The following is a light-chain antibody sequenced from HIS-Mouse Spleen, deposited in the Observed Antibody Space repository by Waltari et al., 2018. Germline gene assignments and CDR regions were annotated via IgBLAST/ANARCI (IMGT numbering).Light chain of an antibody. Sequence: QSALTQPASVSGSPGQSITISCTGTSSDVGSYNLVSWYQQHPGKAPKPMIYGGSKRPSGVSNRISGSKSGNTASLTISGLQAEDEADYYCCSYAGSSTWVFGGGTKLTVL. CDR3: CSYAGSSTWV. J-gene: IGLJ3*02. V-gene: IGLV2-23*01. CDR2: GGS. CDR1: SSDVGSYNL.